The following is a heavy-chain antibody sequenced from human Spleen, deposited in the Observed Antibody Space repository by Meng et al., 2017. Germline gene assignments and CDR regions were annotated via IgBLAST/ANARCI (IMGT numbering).Heavy chain of an antibody. CDR3: AGRAMGAAAYDY. Sequence: VQLVETGGGLLQPGQSLRISCAVSGFTVSGYSMTWVRQAPGKGLQWVSLIYGDGTTFYADSVKGRFTISRDTSKNTVYLQMNSLRLDGTAVYHCAGRAMGAAAYDYWGQGTLVTVSS. CDR1: GFTVSGYS. V-gene: IGHV3-53*02. CDR2: IYGDGTT. J-gene: IGHJ4*02. D-gene: IGHD6-13*01.